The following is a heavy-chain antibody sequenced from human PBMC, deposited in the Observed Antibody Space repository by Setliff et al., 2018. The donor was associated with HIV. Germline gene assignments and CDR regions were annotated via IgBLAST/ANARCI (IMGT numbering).Heavy chain of an antibody. Sequence: AETMERKCTVSGASVSDNFWNWIRQSPGKGLEWIGYIYYSGSTNYNPSLESRVSISIDTSKNQFSLRLSSVTAADTAVYHCARGAYRDGYDYWGQGTLVTVSS. V-gene: IGHV4-59*02. CDR1: GASVSDNF. CDR3: ARGAYRDGYDY. D-gene: IGHD5-18*01. CDR2: IYYSGST. J-gene: IGHJ4*02.